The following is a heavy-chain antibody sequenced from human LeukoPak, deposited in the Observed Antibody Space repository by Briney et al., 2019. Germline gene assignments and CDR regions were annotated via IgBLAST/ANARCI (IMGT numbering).Heavy chain of an antibody. CDR3: ARVLHKRNYDSSDYYGF. CDR2: ISSSSSTI. Sequence: GGSLRLSCAASGFTYSSYSMNWVRQAPGKGLEWVSYISSSSSTIYYADSVKGRFTISRDNAKNSLYLQLNSLRAEDTAVYYCARVLHKRNYDSSDYYGFWGQGTLVTVSS. CDR1: GFTYSSYS. V-gene: IGHV3-48*01. D-gene: IGHD3-22*01. J-gene: IGHJ4*02.